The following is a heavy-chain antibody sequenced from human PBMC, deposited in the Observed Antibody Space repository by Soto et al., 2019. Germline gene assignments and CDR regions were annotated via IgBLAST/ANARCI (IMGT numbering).Heavy chain of an antibody. Sequence: GASVEVSCKASGGTFGSCTISWVRQGPGQGLEWMGRIIPILGIANYAQKFQGRVTITADKSTSTAYMELSSLRSEDTAVYYCARGPMTTVTTSDYWGQGTLVTVSS. CDR1: GGTFGSCT. J-gene: IGHJ4*02. CDR3: ARGPMTTVTTSDY. D-gene: IGHD4-4*01. V-gene: IGHV1-69*02. CDR2: IIPILGIA.